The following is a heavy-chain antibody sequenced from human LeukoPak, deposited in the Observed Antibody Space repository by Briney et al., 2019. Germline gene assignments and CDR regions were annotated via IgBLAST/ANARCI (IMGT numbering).Heavy chain of an antibody. Sequence: PGGSLRLSCAASGFTFSSYSMNWVRQAPGKGLEWVSSISSSSYIYYADSVKGRFTISRDNTKNSLYLQMNSLRAEDTAVYYCARLTVATNEDYWGQGTLVTVSS. CDR1: GFTFSSYS. CDR2: ISSSSYI. J-gene: IGHJ4*02. CDR3: ARLTVATNEDY. V-gene: IGHV3-21*01. D-gene: IGHD5-12*01.